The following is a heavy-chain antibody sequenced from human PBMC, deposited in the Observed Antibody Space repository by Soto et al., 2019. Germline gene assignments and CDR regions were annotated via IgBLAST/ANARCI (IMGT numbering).Heavy chain of an antibody. CDR1: GFTFSSYA. Sequence: GESLKISCAASGFTFSSYAMSWVRQAPGKGLEWVSAISGSGGSTYYADSVKGRFTISRDNSKNTLYLQMNSLGAEDTAVYYCAKDLCSGGSCYSSYFYYYYYYGMDVWGQGTTVTVSS. CDR2: ISGSGGST. V-gene: IGHV3-23*01. J-gene: IGHJ6*02. D-gene: IGHD2-15*01. CDR3: AKDLCSGGSCYSSYFYYYYYYGMDV.